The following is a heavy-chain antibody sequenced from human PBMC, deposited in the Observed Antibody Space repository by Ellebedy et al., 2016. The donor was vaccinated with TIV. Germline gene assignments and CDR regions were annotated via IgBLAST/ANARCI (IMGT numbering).Heavy chain of an antibody. J-gene: IGHJ4*02. CDR2: INHSGRT. V-gene: IGHV4-34*08. Sequence: MPGGSLRLSCAASGFSFSSYWMSWVRQAPGKGLEWIGEINHSGRTNCNPSLKSRLTLSVDTSKNLFPLKLNSATAADTAVYYCARLQSILTGYYMDYFDYWGQGTLVTVSS. CDR1: GFSFSSYW. CDR3: ARLQSILTGYYMDYFDY. D-gene: IGHD3-9*01.